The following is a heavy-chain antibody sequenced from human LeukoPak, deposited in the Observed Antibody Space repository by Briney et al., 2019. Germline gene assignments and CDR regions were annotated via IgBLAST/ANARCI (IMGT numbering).Heavy chain of an antibody. CDR3: ASFRYDSSGYIIQIFDY. CDR1: GFTVSSNY. J-gene: IGHJ4*02. Sequence: GGSLRLSCAASGFTVSSNYMSWDRQAPGKGLEWVSVIYSGGSTYYADSVKGRFTISRDNSKNTLYLQMNSLRAEDTAVYYCASFRYDSSGYIIQIFDYWGQGTLVTVSS. V-gene: IGHV3-53*01. D-gene: IGHD3-22*01. CDR2: IYSGGST.